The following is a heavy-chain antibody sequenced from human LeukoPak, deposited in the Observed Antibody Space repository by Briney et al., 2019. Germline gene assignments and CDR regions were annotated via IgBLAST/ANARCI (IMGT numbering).Heavy chain of an antibody. CDR2: IYTSGST. D-gene: IGHD3-22*01. Sequence: PSETLSLTCTVSGGSISSGSYYWSWIRQPAGKGLEWIGRIYTSGSTNYNPSLKSRVTISVDTPKNQFSLKLSSVTAADTAVYYCARIESYYDSSGYNWFDPWGQGTLVTVSS. V-gene: IGHV4-61*02. CDR1: GGSISSGSYY. CDR3: ARIESYYDSSGYNWFDP. J-gene: IGHJ5*02.